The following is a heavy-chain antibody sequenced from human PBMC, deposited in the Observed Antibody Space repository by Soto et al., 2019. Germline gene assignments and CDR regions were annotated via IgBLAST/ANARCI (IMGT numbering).Heavy chain of an antibody. D-gene: IGHD2-2*01. CDR3: AKHEGCSNTSCYGGFDI. Sequence: GKRLARVSAISGSGGSTYHADSVKGRFTISRDNSKNTLYLQMNSLRAEDTAVYYCAKHEGCSNTSCYGGFDISGQGTMVTVSS. V-gene: IGHV3-23*01. J-gene: IGHJ3*02. CDR2: ISGSGGST.